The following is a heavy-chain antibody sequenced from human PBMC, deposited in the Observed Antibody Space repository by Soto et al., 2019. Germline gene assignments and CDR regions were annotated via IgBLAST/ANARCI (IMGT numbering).Heavy chain of an antibody. Sequence: QVQLQESGPGLVKPSQTLSLTCTVSGASITSGDYSWNWIRQPPGKGLEWIGYIYHTGTTYYNPSLQSRVTISVDTSMNQFSLKLRSVTAADTAVYYCASNGRGYSGYDYDYWGQGTLVTVSS. V-gene: IGHV4-30-4*01. CDR1: GASITSGDYS. CDR3: ASNGRGYSGYDYDY. J-gene: IGHJ4*02. D-gene: IGHD5-12*01. CDR2: IYHTGTT.